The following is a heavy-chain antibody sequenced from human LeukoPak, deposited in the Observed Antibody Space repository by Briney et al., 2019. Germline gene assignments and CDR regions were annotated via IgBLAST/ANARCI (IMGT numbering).Heavy chain of an antibody. CDR3: ARGYSSNWYLDT. CDR1: GGSISGYC. V-gene: IGHV4-59*01. D-gene: IGHD6-13*01. CDR2: FCYSGSA. Sequence: PSETLSLTCTVSGGSISGYCWSWIRQSPGSRLKWIGYFCYSGSANSSPNYNPSLKSRVTMSVDTSKNHFSLNLSSVIAADTAMYYCARGYSSNWYLDTWGQGTLVTVSS. J-gene: IGHJ4*02.